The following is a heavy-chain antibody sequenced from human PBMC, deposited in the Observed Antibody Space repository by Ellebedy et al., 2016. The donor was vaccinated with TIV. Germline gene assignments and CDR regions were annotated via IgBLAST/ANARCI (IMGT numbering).Heavy chain of an antibody. V-gene: IGHV4-59*01. Sequence: SETLSLTCTVSGGSISSYYWSWIRQPPGKGLEWIGYIYYSGSTNYNPSLESRVTISVDTSKNQFSLKLSSVTAADTAVYYCAGLAYCGGDCSPNFDYWGQGTLVTVSS. J-gene: IGHJ4*02. CDR1: GGSISSYY. CDR2: IYYSGST. D-gene: IGHD2-21*02. CDR3: AGLAYCGGDCSPNFDY.